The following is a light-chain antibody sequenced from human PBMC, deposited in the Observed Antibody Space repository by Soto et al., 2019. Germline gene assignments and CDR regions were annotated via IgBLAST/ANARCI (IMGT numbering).Light chain of an antibody. V-gene: IGKV1-5*03. CDR1: QTISSW. Sequence: DIQMTQSPSTLSGSVGDRVTITCRASQTISSWLAWYQQKPGKAPKLLIYKASTLKSGFPSRFSGSGSGTEFTLTISSLQRDDFETYYCYHYNSYSAAFGQGKKVELK. CDR3: YHYNSYSAA. CDR2: KAS. J-gene: IGKJ1*01.